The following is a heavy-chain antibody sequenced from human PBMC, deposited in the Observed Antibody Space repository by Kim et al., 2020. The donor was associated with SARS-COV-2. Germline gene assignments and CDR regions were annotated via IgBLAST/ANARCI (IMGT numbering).Heavy chain of an antibody. CDR3: ARVLRVRDRTPFWYFDL. CDR2: IYSGGST. D-gene: IGHD3-10*01. Sequence: GGSLRLSCAASGFTVSSNYMSWVRQAPGKGLEWVSVIYSGGSTYYADSVKGRFTISRDNSKNTLYLQMNSLRAEDTAVYYCARVLRVRDRTPFWYFDLWRRGTLVTVSS. J-gene: IGHJ2*01. CDR1: GFTVSSNY. V-gene: IGHV3-53*01.